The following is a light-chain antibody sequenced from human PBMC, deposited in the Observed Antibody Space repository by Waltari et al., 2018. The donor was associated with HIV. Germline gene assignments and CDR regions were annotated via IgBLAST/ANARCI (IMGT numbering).Light chain of an antibody. CDR1: NSDVGNFNF. Sequence: QSALTQPASVPGSPGQSITVSCHGPNSDVGNFNFFSWYQLCPATPPKLLIYAVSDRPSGISRRFSGSKSGNTASLTISGLQSEDDGFYFCSSYSASNLPVVFGGGTKVTVL. V-gene: IGLV2-14*01. J-gene: IGLJ2*01. CDR3: SSYSASNLPVV. CDR2: AVS.